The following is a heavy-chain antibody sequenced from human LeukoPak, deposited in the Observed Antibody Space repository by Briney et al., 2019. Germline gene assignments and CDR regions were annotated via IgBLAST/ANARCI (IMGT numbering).Heavy chain of an antibody. CDR2: IRSSGSTI. D-gene: IGHD6-19*01. CDR1: GFTFRSYE. CDR3: ARGISNVAGRENFDN. Sequence: GGSLRLSCAASGFTFRSYEMNWVRQAPGKGLEWITYIRSSGSTIYYADSVKGRFTISRDNAKNSLSLQVNSLRAEDTAVYFCARGISNVAGRENFDNWGQGTLVTVSS. V-gene: IGHV3-48*03. J-gene: IGHJ4*02.